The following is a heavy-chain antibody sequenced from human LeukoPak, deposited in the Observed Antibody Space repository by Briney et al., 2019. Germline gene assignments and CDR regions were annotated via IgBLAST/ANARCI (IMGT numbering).Heavy chain of an antibody. CDR2: INPNSGGT. Sequence: ASVKVSCKASGYTFTGYYMHWVRQAPGQGLEWMGWINPNSGGTNYAQKFQGRVTMTRDTSISTAYMEPSRLRSDDTAVYYCARGRYSYGYVDYWGQGTLVTVSS. D-gene: IGHD5-18*01. J-gene: IGHJ4*02. CDR1: GYTFTGYY. CDR3: ARGRYSYGYVDY. V-gene: IGHV1-2*02.